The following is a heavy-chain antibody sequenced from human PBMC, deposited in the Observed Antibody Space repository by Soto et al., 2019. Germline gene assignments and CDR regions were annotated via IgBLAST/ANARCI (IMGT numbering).Heavy chain of an antibody. V-gene: IGHV1-69*13. J-gene: IGHJ5*02. CDR3: ARTPIWGGLGAGGNINWFDP. CDR1: GGTFSSYA. Sequence: SVKVSCKASGGTFSSYAISWVRQAPGQGLEWMGGIIPIFGTANYAQKFQGRVTITADESTSTAYMELSSLRSEDTAVYYCARTPIWGGLGAGGNINWFDPWGQGTLVTV. CDR2: IIPIFGTA. D-gene: IGHD3-10*01.